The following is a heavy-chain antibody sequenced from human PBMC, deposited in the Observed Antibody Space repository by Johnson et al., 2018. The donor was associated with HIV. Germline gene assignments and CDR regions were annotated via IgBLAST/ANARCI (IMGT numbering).Heavy chain of an antibody. CDR2: IRYDGSNK. J-gene: IGHJ3*02. Sequence: QVQLVESGGGVVQPGGSLRLSCAASGFTFSSYGMHWVRQAPGKGLEWVAFIRYDGSNKYYADSVKGRFTISRDNYKNTLYLQMNSLRAEDTAVYYCAKVHMYYDILTGYGAFDIWGQGTMVTVSS. D-gene: IGHD3-9*01. CDR3: AKVHMYYDILTGYGAFDI. V-gene: IGHV3-30*02. CDR1: GFTFSSYG.